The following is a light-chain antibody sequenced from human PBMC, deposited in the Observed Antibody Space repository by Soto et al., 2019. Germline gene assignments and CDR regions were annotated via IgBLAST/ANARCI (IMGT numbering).Light chain of an antibody. Sequence: QSVLTQPPSASGTPGQTVFISCPGSSSNIGGTNYAYWYQQLPGAAPKLLMHSNNLRPSGVPERISGSKSGTSASLAISGLRSEDEAVYYCASWDDRLGAVIFGGGTKVTVL. CDR1: SSNIGGTNY. J-gene: IGLJ2*01. V-gene: IGLV1-47*02. CDR2: SNN. CDR3: ASWDDRLGAVI.